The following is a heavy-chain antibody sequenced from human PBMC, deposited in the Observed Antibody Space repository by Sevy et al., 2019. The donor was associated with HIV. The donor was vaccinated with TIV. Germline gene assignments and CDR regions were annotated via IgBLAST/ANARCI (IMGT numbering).Heavy chain of an antibody. CDR1: GFPFSNYA. CDR3: ARRRYSSGWENFDY. CDR2: LIGGGSRT. D-gene: IGHD6-19*01. V-gene: IGHV3-23*01. Sequence: GGSLRLSCAASGFPFSNYAMSWVRQAPGKGLEWVSTLIGGGSRTYYADSVTGRFIISRDNSRNTLYLQMNSLRAEDTAVYYCARRRYSSGWENFDYWGQGTLVTVSS. J-gene: IGHJ4*02.